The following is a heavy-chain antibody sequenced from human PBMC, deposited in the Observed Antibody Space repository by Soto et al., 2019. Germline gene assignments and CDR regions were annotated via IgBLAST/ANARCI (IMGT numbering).Heavy chain of an antibody. CDR3: ARGLRNYYGMDV. V-gene: IGHV3-74*01. Sequence: VGSLRLSCAASGFSFSSYWMHWVRQAPGEGLVWVSRIKYDGTSSYYADSVKGRFTISRDNAKNTVYLQVNSLRAEDTAVYYCARGLRNYYGMDVWGQGTTVTVSS. CDR2: IKYDGTSS. CDR1: GFSFSSYW. J-gene: IGHJ6*02.